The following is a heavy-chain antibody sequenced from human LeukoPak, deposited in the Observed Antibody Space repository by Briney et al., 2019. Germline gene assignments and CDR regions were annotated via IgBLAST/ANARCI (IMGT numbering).Heavy chain of an antibody. J-gene: IGHJ4*02. D-gene: IGHD3-10*01. CDR2: IYYSGST. CDR1: VGSISINSNY. Sequence: SETLSLTCTVSVGSISINSNYWGWIRRSPGKGLEWFGSIYYSGSTYYNPSLKSRVTMSVDTSKNQSSLKLSSVTAADTAVYYCARVSYYGSGSYDYWGQGTLVTVSS. V-gene: IGHV4-39*07. CDR3: ARVSYYGSGSYDY.